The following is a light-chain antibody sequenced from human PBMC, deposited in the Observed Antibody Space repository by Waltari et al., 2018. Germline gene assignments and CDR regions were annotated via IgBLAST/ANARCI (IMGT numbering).Light chain of an antibody. CDR2: QDT. V-gene: IGLV3-27*01. CDR3: HAAADNNWF. CDR1: VLAAKY. J-gene: IGLJ2*01. Sequence: YDLAQPFPVSVSPGQTATIPCSADVLAAKYVRWFQQRPGQAPTLILYQDTERPSGIPERFSGSSSGSTVTLTIRGALLEDEGDYHCHAAADNNWFFGGGTKLTVL.